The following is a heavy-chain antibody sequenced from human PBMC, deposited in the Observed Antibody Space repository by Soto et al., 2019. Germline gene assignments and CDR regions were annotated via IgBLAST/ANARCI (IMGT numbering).Heavy chain of an antibody. V-gene: IGHV3-23*01. CDR3: LGPLNQNNRGYYYGLDV. J-gene: IGHJ6*02. D-gene: IGHD1-1*01. Sequence: EVQLLESGGGLVQPGGSLRLSCAASGFTFGTYAMNWVRQAPGKGLESVAAISGSGGNTHYADSVKGRFTISRDNSKNTLYLQLNSLRAEDTAVYYCLGPLNQNNRGYYYGLDVWGPGTTVTVSS. CDR2: ISGSGGNT. CDR1: GFTFGTYA.